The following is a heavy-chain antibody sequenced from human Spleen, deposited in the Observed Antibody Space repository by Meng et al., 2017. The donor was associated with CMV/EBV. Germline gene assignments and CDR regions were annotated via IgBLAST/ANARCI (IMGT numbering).Heavy chain of an antibody. D-gene: IGHD4-17*01. J-gene: IGHJ4*02. CDR3: ARENTTTVTYFDY. CDR1: GGSFSGYY. CDR2: INHSGST. V-gene: IGHV4-34*01. Sequence: AVYGGSFSGYYWSWIRQPPGKGLEWIGEINHSGSTNYNPSLKSRVTISVDTSKNQFSLKLSSVTAADTAVYYCARENTTTVTYFDYWGQGTLVTVSS.